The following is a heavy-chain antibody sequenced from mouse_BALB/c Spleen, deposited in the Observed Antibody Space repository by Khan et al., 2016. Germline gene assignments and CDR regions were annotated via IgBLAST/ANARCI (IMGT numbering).Heavy chain of an antibody. CDR1: EYTFTNYG. CDR2: INPNTGEP. D-gene: IGHD2-13*01. V-gene: IGHV9-3*02. CDR3: ARTGDFPSYAMDY. Sequence: QIQLVQSGPELKKPGETVKISCKASEYTFTNYGMNWVKQAPGKGLKWMGWINPNTGEPTYAEEFKGRFAFSLEASASTAYLQLNNLKNEDSATSICARTGDFPSYAMDYWGQGTSVTVSS. J-gene: IGHJ4*01.